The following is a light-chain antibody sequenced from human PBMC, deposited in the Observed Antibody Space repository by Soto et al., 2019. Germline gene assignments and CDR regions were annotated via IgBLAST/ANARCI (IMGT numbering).Light chain of an antibody. V-gene: IGKV3-15*01. J-gene: IGKJ5*01. CDR2: GAS. Sequence: RVIAQSPATLAVSPGERATLSCRARQSVSSNLAWYQQKPGQAPRLLIYGASTRATGIPARFSGSGSGTEFTLTISSLQSEDFAVYYCQQYNDWPPKITFGQGTRLEIK. CDR1: QSVSSN. CDR3: QQYNDWPPKIT.